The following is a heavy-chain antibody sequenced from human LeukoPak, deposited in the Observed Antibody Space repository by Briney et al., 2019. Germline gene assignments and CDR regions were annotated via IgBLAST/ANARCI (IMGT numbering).Heavy chain of an antibody. J-gene: IGHJ6*02. CDR2: ISAYNGNT. Sequence: ASVKVSCKASGYTFTSYGISWVRQAPGQGLEWMGWISAYNGNTNYAQKLQGRVTMTTDTSTSTAYMELRSLRSDDTAVYYCARDAPNYSNLYYYYYGMDVWGQGTTVTVSS. V-gene: IGHV1-18*01. CDR3: ARDAPNYSNLYYYYYGMDV. D-gene: IGHD4-11*01. CDR1: GYTFTSYG.